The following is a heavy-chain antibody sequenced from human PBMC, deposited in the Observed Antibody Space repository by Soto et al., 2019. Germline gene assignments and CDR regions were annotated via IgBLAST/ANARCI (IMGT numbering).Heavy chain of an antibody. CDR3: AREYYLGDWLDP. Sequence: ASVKVSCKTSGYTFTSYDITWVRQAPGQGLEWMGWISVYNGNTNYAQKLQGRVTMTTDTSTSTAYMELRSLRSDDTAVYYCAREYYLGDWLDPWGQGTLVTVSS. D-gene: IGHD3-10*01. CDR2: ISVYNGNT. J-gene: IGHJ5*02. CDR1: GYTFTSYD. V-gene: IGHV1-18*01.